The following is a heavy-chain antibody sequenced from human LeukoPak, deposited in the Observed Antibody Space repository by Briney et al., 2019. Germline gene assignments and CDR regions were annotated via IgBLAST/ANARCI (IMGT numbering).Heavy chain of an antibody. V-gene: IGHV4-59*12. CDR3: ARDRLLWFGELSNYYYYYYMDV. CDR2: IYYSGST. Sequence: NSSETLSLTCTVSGGSISSYYWSWIRQPPGKGLEWIGYIYYSGSTNYNPSLKSRVTISVDTSKNQFSLKLSSVTAADTAVYYCARDRLLWFGELSNYYYYYYMDVWGKGTTVTISS. J-gene: IGHJ6*03. CDR1: GGSISSYY. D-gene: IGHD3-10*01.